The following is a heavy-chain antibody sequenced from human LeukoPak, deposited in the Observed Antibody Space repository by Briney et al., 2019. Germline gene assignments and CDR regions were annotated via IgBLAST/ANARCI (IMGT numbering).Heavy chain of an antibody. Sequence: GGSLRLSCAASGFTFSSYSIHWVRQAPGKGLEWVSSISTGSSYIYYADSVKGRFTISRDNAKNSLHLQMNSLRVEDTTVYYCARAHKIRAWEVYMDVWGKGTTVTVSS. V-gene: IGHV3-21*01. J-gene: IGHJ6*03. CDR1: GFTFSSYS. CDR2: ISTGSSYI. CDR3: ARAHKIRAWEVYMDV. D-gene: IGHD1-26*01.